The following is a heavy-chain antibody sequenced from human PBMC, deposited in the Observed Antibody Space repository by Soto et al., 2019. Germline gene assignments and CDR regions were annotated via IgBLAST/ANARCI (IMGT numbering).Heavy chain of an antibody. J-gene: IGHJ4*02. Sequence: EVQLVESGGGLVQPGGSLRLSCVASGFTFSSYSMVCVRQAPGKGLEWVSYIFVSSTTIYYADSVKGRFTVSRDNAQNSLFLLMNSLRAEDTAVYYCARDRDWAFDYWGRGTLVTVSS. V-gene: IGHV3-48*04. CDR1: GFTFSSYS. CDR2: IFVSSTTI. D-gene: IGHD3-9*01. CDR3: ARDRDWAFDY.